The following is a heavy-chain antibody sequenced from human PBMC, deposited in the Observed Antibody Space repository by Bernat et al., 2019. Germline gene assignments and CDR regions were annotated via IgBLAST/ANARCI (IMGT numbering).Heavy chain of an antibody. D-gene: IGHD5-12*01. J-gene: IGHJ3*01. CDR3: ARSVAKPEGFDV. Sequence: EVQLEEFGGGLVQPGGSLRLPCAVSGITATSYYMSWVRQAPGKGLERVSVVSNGGHTYYTASVKGQFTVFRHNSNNTLSLQMNSLGLEDAAVYYCARSVAKPEGFDVWGRGAMVTVSS. CDR1: GITATSYY. V-gene: IGHV3-53*04. CDR2: VSNGGHT.